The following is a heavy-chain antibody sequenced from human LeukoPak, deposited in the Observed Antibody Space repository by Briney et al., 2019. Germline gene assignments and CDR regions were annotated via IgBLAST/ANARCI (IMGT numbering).Heavy chain of an antibody. J-gene: IGHJ4*02. V-gene: IGHV3-21*01. D-gene: IGHD3-22*01. CDR3: ARTHSSGYYWFDY. Sequence: GGSLRLSCAASGFTFSSYGMHWVRQAPGKGLEWVSSISSSSSYIYYADSVKGRFTISRDNAKNSLYLQMNSLRAEDTAVYYCARTHSSGYYWFDYWGQGTLVTVSS. CDR1: GFTFSSYG. CDR2: ISSSSSYI.